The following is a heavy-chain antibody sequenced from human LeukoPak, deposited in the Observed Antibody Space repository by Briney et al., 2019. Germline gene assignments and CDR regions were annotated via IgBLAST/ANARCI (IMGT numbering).Heavy chain of an antibody. CDR2: ISSSSNTI. CDR3: ATGGVGLEY. CDR1: GFTFSTYG. D-gene: IGHD2-8*02. Sequence: GGSLRLSCAASGFTFSTYGTVWVRQASGKGLEWVSYISSSSNTIQYADSVRGRFTISRDNGKNSVYLQMYSLRVEDTAVYYCATGGVGLEYWGQGTLVTVSS. V-gene: IGHV3-48*01. J-gene: IGHJ4*02.